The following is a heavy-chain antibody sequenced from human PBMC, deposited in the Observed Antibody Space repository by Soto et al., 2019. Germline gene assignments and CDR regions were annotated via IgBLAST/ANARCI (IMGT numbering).Heavy chain of an antibody. D-gene: IGHD1-26*01. CDR2: IYYSGST. V-gene: IGHV4-31*03. CDR3: ARVALGRVVGPPPRCFVY. Sequence: SETLSLTCTVSGGSISSGIYYWSWIRQKPGKGLEWIGHIYYSGSTYYNPSLKSRVSISVDTSKNQFSLKLTSVTAADTAVYYCARVALGRVVGPPPRCFVYWGQEILGTVSS. J-gene: IGHJ4*02. CDR1: GGSISSGIYY.